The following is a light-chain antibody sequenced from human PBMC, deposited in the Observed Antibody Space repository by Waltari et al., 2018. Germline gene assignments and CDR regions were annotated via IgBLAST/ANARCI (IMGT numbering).Light chain of an antibody. V-gene: IGKV2-30*01. Sequence: DVVLTQSPLSLPVTLGQPASISCRSSQSLLYSDGNTYLSWFRQRPGQSPRRLIYKVSNRDSGVPDRFSGSGSGTDFTLKISRVEAEDVGVYYCMQGSHRPRTFGQGTKVEIK. CDR3: MQGSHRPRT. CDR1: QSLLYSDGNTY. CDR2: KVS. J-gene: IGKJ1*01.